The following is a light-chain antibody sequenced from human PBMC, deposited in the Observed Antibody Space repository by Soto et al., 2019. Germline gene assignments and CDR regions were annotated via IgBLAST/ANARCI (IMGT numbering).Light chain of an antibody. V-gene: IGKV3-20*01. J-gene: IGKJ1*01. CDR1: QSVSTRS. CDR2: GAS. CDR3: QQYGSSPRT. Sequence: EIVLTQSPGTLSLSPGERATLSCRASQSVSTRSLARYQQKPGQAPRLLISGASSRAADIPDRFSGSGSGTDFTLTSNRLEPEDFAVYYCQQYGSSPRTFGQGTKVE.